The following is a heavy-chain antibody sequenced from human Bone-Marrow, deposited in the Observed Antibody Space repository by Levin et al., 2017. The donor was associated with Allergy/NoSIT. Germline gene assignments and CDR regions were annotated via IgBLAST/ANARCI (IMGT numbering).Heavy chain of an antibody. CDR1: GFTFSSYG. D-gene: IGHD3-10*01. V-gene: IGHV3-33*01. CDR2: IWYDGSNK. J-gene: IGHJ6*02. Sequence: LSLTCAASGFTFSSYGMHWVRQAPGKGLEWVAVIWYDGSNKYYADSVKGRFTISRDNSKNTLYLQMNSLRAEDTAVYYCARDRVPSYYYYYGMDVWGQGTTVTVSS. CDR3: ARDRVPSYYYYYGMDV.